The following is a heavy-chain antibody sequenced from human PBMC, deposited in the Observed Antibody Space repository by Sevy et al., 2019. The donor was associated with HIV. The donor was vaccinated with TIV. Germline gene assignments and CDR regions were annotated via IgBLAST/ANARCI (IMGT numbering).Heavy chain of an antibody. V-gene: IGHV3-23*01. CDR3: AREGCTKPHDY. CDR1: GFTFSKYS. D-gene: IGHD2-8*01. J-gene: IGHJ4*02. CDR2: LYCGCSAN. Sequence: GGSLRLSCAASGFTFSKYSMSWVRQPPGKGLEWVSTLYCGCSANNYADSVKRRFNISRDTSKTSVYRQRNDLRAEDTGVYYCAREGCTKPHDYWGQGTLVTVSS.